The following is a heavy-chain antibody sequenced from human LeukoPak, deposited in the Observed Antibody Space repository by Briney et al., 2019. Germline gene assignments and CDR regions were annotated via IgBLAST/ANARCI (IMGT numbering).Heavy chain of an antibody. D-gene: IGHD6-13*01. CDR1: GGSISSYY. J-gene: IGHJ4*02. CDR2: IYTSGST. Sequence: SETLSLTCTVSGGSISSYYWSWIRQPAGKGLEWIGRIYTSGSTNYNPSLKSRVTISVDKSKNQFSLKLSSVTAADTAVYYCAREDLAAAGSDYWGQGTLVTVSS. V-gene: IGHV4-4*07. CDR3: AREDLAAAGSDY.